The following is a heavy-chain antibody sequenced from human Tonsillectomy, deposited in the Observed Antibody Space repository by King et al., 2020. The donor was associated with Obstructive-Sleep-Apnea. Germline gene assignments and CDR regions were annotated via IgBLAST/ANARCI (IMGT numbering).Heavy chain of an antibody. V-gene: IGHV3-15*01. Sequence: VQLVESGGGLVKPGGSLRLSCAASGFTFTNAWVSWVRQAPGKGLEWVGLIKTKADGGTTDYAAPVKGRFSISRDDAKNTLHLQMNSLKNEDTAFYYCTTSYRRYSIFDYWGQGTLVTVSS. CDR1: GFTFTNAW. CDR3: TTSYRRYSIFDY. J-gene: IGHJ4*02. D-gene: IGHD2-15*01. CDR2: IKTKADGGTT.